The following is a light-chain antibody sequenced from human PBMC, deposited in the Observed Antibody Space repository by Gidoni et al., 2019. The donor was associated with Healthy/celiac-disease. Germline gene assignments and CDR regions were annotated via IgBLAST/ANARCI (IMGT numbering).Light chain of an antibody. CDR3: QQRSNWPPYT. J-gene: IGKJ2*01. Sequence: IVLTQSPATLSLSPGEKATLSCRASPSVSSYLAWYQQKPGQAPRLLIYDASNRATGIPARFSSSGSATDFTLTISSLEPEDFAVYYCQQRSNWPPYTFGQGTKLEIK. V-gene: IGKV3-11*01. CDR1: PSVSSY. CDR2: DAS.